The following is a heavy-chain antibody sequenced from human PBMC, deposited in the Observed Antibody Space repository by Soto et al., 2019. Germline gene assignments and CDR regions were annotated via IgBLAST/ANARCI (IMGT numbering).Heavy chain of an antibody. CDR3: ARVVSGDRNDPYDSSGYYNDY. CDR2: IYYSGST. J-gene: IGHJ4*02. V-gene: IGHV4-30-4*01. CDR1: GGSISSGDYY. Sequence: SETLSLTCTVSGGSISSGDYYWSWIRQPPGKGLEWIGYIYYSGSTYYNPSLKSRVTISVDTSKNQFSLKLSSVTAADTAVYYCARVVSGDRNDPYDSSGYYNDYWGQGTLVTVSS. D-gene: IGHD3-22*01.